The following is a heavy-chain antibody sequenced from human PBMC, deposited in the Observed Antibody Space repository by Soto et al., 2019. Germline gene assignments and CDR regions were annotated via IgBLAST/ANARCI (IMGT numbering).Heavy chain of an antibody. D-gene: IGHD4-17*01. J-gene: IGHJ4*02. Sequence: QLQLQESGPELVKPSETLSLNCTVSGGSLTSNSYYWGWIRQPPGKGLEWIGSFYYSQSTYFNPSLKSRVTISVETSKNQYSLKLSAVTAADTAVYYCARCSTVTYDYWGQGILFTVSS. CDR3: ARCSTVTYDY. CDR2: FYYSQST. V-gene: IGHV4-39*01. CDR1: GGSLTSNSYY.